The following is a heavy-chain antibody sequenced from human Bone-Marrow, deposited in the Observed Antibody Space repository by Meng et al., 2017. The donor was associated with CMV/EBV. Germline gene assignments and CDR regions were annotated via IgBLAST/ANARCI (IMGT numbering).Heavy chain of an antibody. CDR3: AREASSNSRGFDP. CDR2: ISYDGSNK. V-gene: IGHV3-30-3*01. Sequence: GGSLSLSCAASGFNFSIYAMHWVRQAPGEGLEWVAVISYDGSNKYYADSVKGRFTITRDNSKNTLYLQINSLRTEDTAVYYCAREASSNSRGFDPWGQGTLVTVSS. J-gene: IGHJ5*02. D-gene: IGHD4-11*01. CDR1: GFNFSIYA.